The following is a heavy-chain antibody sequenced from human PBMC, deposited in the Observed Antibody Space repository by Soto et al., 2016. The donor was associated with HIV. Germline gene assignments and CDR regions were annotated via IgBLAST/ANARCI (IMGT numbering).Heavy chain of an antibody. Sequence: QVQLQESGPGLVKPSQTLSLTCTVSGGPIRSDIYYWSWIRQPAGKGLEWIGRVYNSGSANYNPSLKSRVTMSVDTSKNEFSLKLSSVTAADTAIYYCVRGNYDLSTSVIPWGPG. J-gene: IGHJ4*02. CDR2: VYNSGSA. CDR3: VRGNYDLSTSVIP. CDR1: GGPIRSDIYY. V-gene: IGHV4-61*02. D-gene: IGHD3-9*01.